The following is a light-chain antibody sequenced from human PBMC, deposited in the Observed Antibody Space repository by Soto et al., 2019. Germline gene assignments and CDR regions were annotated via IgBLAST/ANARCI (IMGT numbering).Light chain of an antibody. V-gene: IGKV3-20*01. J-gene: IGKJ1*01. Sequence: EIVLTQSPGTLSLSPGERATLSCRASPSVSSTSLAWYQQRPGQAPRLLIFDASSRATDIPDRFSGSGSGTDFTLTISTLEPEDFAVYYCQQYVYSPVTFGQGTKVEIK. CDR3: QQYVYSPVT. CDR1: PSVSSTS. CDR2: DAS.